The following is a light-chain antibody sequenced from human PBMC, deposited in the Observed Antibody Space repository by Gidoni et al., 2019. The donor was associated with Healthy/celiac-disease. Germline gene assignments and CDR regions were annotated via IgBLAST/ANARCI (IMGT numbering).Light chain of an antibody. J-gene: IGKJ5*01. CDR1: QSVSSY. V-gene: IGKV3-11*01. CDR2: DAS. CDR3: QQRINWPQNT. Sequence: EIELTQSPATLSLSPGARATLSCRASQSVSSYVAWYKQKPGQAPRLLIYDASNRATGIPARFSGSASGTDFTLTISSLEPEDFAVYYCQQRINWPQNTFGQGPRLEI.